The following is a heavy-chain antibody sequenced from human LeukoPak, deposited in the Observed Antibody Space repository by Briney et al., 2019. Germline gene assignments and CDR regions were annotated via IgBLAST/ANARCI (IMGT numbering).Heavy chain of an antibody. CDR1: GFTFSTFA. CDR2: ITRSGAAK. D-gene: IGHD2-21*01. V-gene: IGHV3-23*01. Sequence: PGGSLRLSCAASGFTFSTFALRWGRQAPGKGLGWVSTITRSGAAKYYAASVKGRFTISRDNSKNTLYLQMDSLSAEDTALYYCAKDHPSCGGRDCLLFDNWGQGTLVTVSS. J-gene: IGHJ4*02. CDR3: AKDHPSCGGRDCLLFDN.